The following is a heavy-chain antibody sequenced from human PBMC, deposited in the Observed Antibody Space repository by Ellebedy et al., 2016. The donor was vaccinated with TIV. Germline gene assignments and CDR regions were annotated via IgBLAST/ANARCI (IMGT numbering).Heavy chain of an antibody. CDR1: GGSFDDYH. CDR2: IDHSGIT. J-gene: IGHJ4*02. V-gene: IGHV4-34*10. D-gene: IGHD3/OR15-3a*01. Sequence: MPGGSLRLSCTVSGGSFDDYHWTWIRQSPGTGLEWIGEIDHSGITTYNPSLKSRINMSVDTSNNLFSLRLKSVTAADTAVYYCAREAVRFLHWKLYLDNWGPGTLVTVSS. CDR3: AREAVRFLHWKLYLDN.